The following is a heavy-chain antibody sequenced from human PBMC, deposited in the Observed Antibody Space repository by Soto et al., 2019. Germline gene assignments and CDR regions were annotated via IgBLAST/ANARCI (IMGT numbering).Heavy chain of an antibody. CDR3: ARQEDIQGFNF. CDR2: IYYSGST. CDR1: GGSISSYY. D-gene: IGHD2-15*01. Sequence: SETLSLTCTVSGGSISSYYWSWIRQPPGKGLEWIGYIYYSGSTNYNPSLKSRVPISVDTSKNQFSLKLSSVTAADTAVYYCARQEDIQGFNFWGQGTLVTVSS. J-gene: IGHJ4*02. V-gene: IGHV4-59*08.